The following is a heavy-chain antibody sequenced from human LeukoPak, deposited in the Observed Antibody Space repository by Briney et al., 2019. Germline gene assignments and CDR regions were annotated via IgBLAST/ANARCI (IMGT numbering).Heavy chain of an antibody. Sequence: SETLSLTCTVSGGSIRSYYWSWIRQPPGKGLEWIGYINYSGNTDYNPSLKSRVTVSVDTSKNQFSLNLRSVTAADAAVYYCARGAVNVAARYFDWWGQGTLVTVSS. CDR1: GGSIRSYY. CDR2: INYSGNT. D-gene: IGHD6-6*01. J-gene: IGHJ4*02. CDR3: ARGAVNVAARYFDW. V-gene: IGHV4-59*01.